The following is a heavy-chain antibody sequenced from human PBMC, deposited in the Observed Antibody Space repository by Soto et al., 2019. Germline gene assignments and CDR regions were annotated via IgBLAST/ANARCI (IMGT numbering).Heavy chain of an antibody. J-gene: IGHJ6*01. Sequence: ASVKVSCKSSGYTFTSNAIHWVRQAPGQSLEWMGWVNAGNGYTKYLQNFQGRVTITSDTSASTAYMELNSLRSEDTAVYYCANETAAREIHTVFQHWGQATTVAV. CDR3: ANETAAREIHTVFQH. CDR1: GYTFTSNA. V-gene: IGHV1-3*01. CDR2: VNAGNGYT. D-gene: IGHD3-3*01.